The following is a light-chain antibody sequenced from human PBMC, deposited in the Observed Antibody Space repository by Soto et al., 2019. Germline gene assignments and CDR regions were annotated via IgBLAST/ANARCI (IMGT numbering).Light chain of an antibody. CDR2: WAS. J-gene: IGKJ2*01. Sequence: DIVMTQSPDSLAVSLGERATINCKSSRSILYSSNTKNYLAWYQQKPGQPPKLLIYWASTRESGVPDRFSGSGSGTDFTLTISGLQAEDVAVYYCQQYYSTPYTFG. V-gene: IGKV4-1*01. CDR3: QQYYSTPYT. CDR1: RSILYSSNTKNY.